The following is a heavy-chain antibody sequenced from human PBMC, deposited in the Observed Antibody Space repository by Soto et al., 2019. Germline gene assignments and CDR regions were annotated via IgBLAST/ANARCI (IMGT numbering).Heavy chain of an antibody. CDR3: ARDRVVIEPSAAINWFDP. CDR2: INTGDGNT. J-gene: IGHJ5*02. CDR1: AYTFTSYA. V-gene: IGHV1-3*04. D-gene: IGHD2-2*01. Sequence: QVQLVQSGAEVKKPGASVKVSCQASAYTFTSYAIHWVRQAPGHRLEWMGWINTGDGNTRYSQQFQGRVTITRDTFASTAYMELSSLRSEDTAVYYCARDRVVIEPSAAINWFDPWGQGTLVTVSS.